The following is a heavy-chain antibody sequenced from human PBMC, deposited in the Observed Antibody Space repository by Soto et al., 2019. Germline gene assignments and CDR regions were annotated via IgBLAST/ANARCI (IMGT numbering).Heavy chain of an antibody. CDR2: VHHSWGS. V-gene: IGHV4-59*08. CDR1: NGSISNYY. CDR3: ARQGFGALHGRVDV. D-gene: IGHD3-10*01. Sequence: QVQLQESGPGLVKPSETLSLSCTVSNGSISNYYGSWIRQPPGKGMEWIGYVHHSWGSFYNPSLQSRVAISLDTSKSQFSLKLTSVTATDTAVYYCARQGFGALHGRVDVWGQVITVTVSS. J-gene: IGHJ6*02.